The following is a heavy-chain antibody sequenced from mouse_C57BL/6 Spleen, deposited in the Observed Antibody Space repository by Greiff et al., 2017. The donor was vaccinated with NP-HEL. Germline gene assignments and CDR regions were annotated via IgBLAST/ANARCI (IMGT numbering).Heavy chain of an antibody. J-gene: IGHJ4*01. Sequence: QVQLQQSGAELARPGASVKLSCKASGYTFTSYGISWLKQRTGQGLEWIGEIYPRSGNTYYNEKFKGKATLTADKSSSTAYTELRSLTSEDSAVYFCARKEGNLLLRPYAMDYWGQGTSVTVSS. CDR2: IYPRSGNT. V-gene: IGHV1-81*01. D-gene: IGHD1-1*01. CDR1: GYTFTSYG. CDR3: ARKEGNLLLRPYAMDY.